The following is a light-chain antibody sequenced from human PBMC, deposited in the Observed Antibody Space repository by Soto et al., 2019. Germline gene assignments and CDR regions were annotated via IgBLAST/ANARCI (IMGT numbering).Light chain of an antibody. CDR3: QQIYSLPRA. Sequence: DIQMAQSPSSLSASVGDRVTITCRASQNINNYIAWYQKKPGQAPKLLIYATSTLHTGVPSRFSGSGFGTDFTLIINSLQPEDLATYYCQQIYSLPRAFGQGTKVDIK. J-gene: IGKJ1*01. CDR2: ATS. CDR1: QNINNY. V-gene: IGKV1-39*01.